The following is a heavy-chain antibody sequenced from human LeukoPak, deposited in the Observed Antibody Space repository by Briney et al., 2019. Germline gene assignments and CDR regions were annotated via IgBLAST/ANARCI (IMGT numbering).Heavy chain of an antibody. J-gene: IGHJ6*02. CDR1: GGSISNYY. V-gene: IGHV4-59*01. CDR2: IYYSGST. Sequence: SETLSLTCTVSGGSISNYYWSWIRQPPGKGLEWIGYIYYSGSTNYNPPLKSRVTISVDTSKNQFSLNLSSVTAADTAMYYCARDRSPEGYYDSSHWDYYHGMDVWGQGTTVTVS. D-gene: IGHD3-22*01. CDR3: ARDRSPEGYYDSSHWDYYHGMDV.